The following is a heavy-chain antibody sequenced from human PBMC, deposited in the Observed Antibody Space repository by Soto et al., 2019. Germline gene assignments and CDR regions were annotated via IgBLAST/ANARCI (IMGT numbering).Heavy chain of an antibody. Sequence: SVKVSCKASGGTFSSYSISWVLQAPGQGLEWMGGIIPIFGTANYAQKFQGRVTITADESTSTAYMELSSLRSEDTAVYYCARDSPGGYCSSTSCYTWFDPWGQGTLVTVSS. D-gene: IGHD2-2*02. CDR1: GGTFSSYS. CDR2: IIPIFGTA. J-gene: IGHJ5*02. CDR3: ARDSPGGYCSSTSCYTWFDP. V-gene: IGHV1-69*13.